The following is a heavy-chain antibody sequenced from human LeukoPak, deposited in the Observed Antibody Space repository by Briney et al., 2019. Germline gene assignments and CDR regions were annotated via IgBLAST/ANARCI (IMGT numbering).Heavy chain of an antibody. CDR3: ARQADGYNFHFDF. CDR2: IYPGDSDT. CDR1: GYSFTSYW. J-gene: IGHJ4*02. D-gene: IGHD5-24*01. Sequence: GASLKISCKGSGYSFTSYWIGWVRQMPGKGLEWMGIIYPGDSDTRYSPSFQGQVTISADKSISTAYLQWSSLKASDTAMYYCARQADGYNFHFDFWGQGTLVTVSS. V-gene: IGHV5-51*01.